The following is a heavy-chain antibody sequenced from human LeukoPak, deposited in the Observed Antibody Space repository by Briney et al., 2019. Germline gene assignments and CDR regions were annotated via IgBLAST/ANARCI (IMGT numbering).Heavy chain of an antibody. V-gene: IGHV4-30-4*08. Sequence: SETLSLTCTVSGGSISNGDYYWSWLRQPPGKGLEWIGYIYYSGSTYYNPSLKSRVTISVDTSKNQFSLKLSSVTAADTAVYYCARDQTGFDYWGQGTLVTVSS. D-gene: IGHD3-9*01. J-gene: IGHJ4*02. CDR2: IYYSGST. CDR3: ARDQTGFDY. CDR1: GGSISNGDYY.